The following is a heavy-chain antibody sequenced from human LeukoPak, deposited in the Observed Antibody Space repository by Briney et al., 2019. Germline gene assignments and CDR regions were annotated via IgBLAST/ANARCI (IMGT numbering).Heavy chain of an antibody. CDR3: ARGLTTTGFDS. CDR1: GFTFSTNA. Sequence: GGSLRLSCAVSGFTFSTNAISWVRQAPGKGLEWVSAIRGTGAVTYYAESVKGRFTISRDNYKNTVYLHMNSLKVEDTAVYYCARGLTTTGFDSWGQGTLVTVSS. D-gene: IGHD4-17*01. V-gene: IGHV3-23*01. CDR2: IRGTGAVT. J-gene: IGHJ5*01.